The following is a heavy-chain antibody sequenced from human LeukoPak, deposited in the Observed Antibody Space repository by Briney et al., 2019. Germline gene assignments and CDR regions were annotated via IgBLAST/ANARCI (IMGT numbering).Heavy chain of an antibody. CDR1: GDSSSTYY. V-gene: IGHV4-59*01. J-gene: IGHJ4*02. CDR3: ARAVSALTVYYFDS. CDR2: IYYNGRT. Sequence: SETLSLTCSVSGDSSSTYYWNWLRQPPGKGLAWIGNIYYNGRTNYSPSHKSRVTISMGASKNPLSLKLSSVTAADTAVYYCARAVSALTVYYFDSWGQGILVTVSS. D-gene: IGHD3-9*01.